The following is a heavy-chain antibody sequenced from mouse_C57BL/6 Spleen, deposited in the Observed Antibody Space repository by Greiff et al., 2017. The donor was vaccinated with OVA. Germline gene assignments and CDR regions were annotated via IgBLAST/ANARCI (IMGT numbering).Heavy chain of an antibody. Sequence: DVQLQESGPGMVKPSQSLSLSCTVTGYSITSGYDWHWIRHFPGNKLEWMGYIRYSGSTNYNPSLKSRISITHDTSKNPFFLKLKSVTTEDTATYDSAREVFGSSYGFAYWGQGTLVTVSA. V-gene: IGHV3-1*01. CDR1: GYSITSGYD. CDR3: AREVFGSSYGFAY. CDR2: IRYSGST. J-gene: IGHJ3*01. D-gene: IGHD1-1*01.